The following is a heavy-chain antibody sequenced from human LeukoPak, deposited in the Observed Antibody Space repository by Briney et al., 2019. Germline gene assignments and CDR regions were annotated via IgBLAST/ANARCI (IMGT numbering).Heavy chain of an antibody. CDR3: ATDEAATGRLDY. D-gene: IGHD1-1*01. V-gene: IGHV3-74*01. Sequence: GGSLRLSCAASGFNFRNYWMQWVRQAPGKGLVWVSRINSDGSSTSYADSVKGRFTISRDNAENTLYLQINSLRAEDTAVYYCATDEAATGRLDYWGQGTLVTDSS. J-gene: IGHJ4*02. CDR1: GFNFRNYW. CDR2: INSDGSST.